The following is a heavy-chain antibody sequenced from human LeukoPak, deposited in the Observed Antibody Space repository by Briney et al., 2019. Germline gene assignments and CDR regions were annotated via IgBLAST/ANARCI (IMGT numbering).Heavy chain of an antibody. CDR3: ARERYSLLFDY. CDR1: GYTFTSYG. D-gene: IGHD2/OR15-2a*01. V-gene: IGHV1-18*01. CDR2: ISAYNGNT. Sequence: ASVKVSCKASGYTFTSYGISWVRQAPGQGLEWMGWISAYNGNTNYAQKFQGRVTMTRNTPISTAYMELSSLRSEDTAVYYCARERYSLLFDYWGQGTLVTVSS. J-gene: IGHJ4*02.